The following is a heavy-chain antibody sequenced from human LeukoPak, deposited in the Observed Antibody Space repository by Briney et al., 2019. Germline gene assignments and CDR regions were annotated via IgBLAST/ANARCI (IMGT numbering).Heavy chain of an antibody. D-gene: IGHD3-10*01. CDR3: ASTPLGYYGSGSYLGYFDY. CDR1: GYTFTGYY. Sequence: ASVKVSCKASGYTFTGYYMHWVRQAPGQGLEWVGRINPNSGGTNYAQKFQGRVTMTRDTSISTAYMELSRLRSDDTAVYYCASTPLGYYGSGSYLGYFDYWGQGTLVTVSS. CDR2: INPNSGGT. V-gene: IGHV1-2*06. J-gene: IGHJ4*02.